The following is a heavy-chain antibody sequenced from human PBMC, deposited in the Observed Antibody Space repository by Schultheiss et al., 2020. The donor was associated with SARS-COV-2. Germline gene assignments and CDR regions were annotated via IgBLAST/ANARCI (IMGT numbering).Heavy chain of an antibody. CDR1: GFTFSSYG. J-gene: IGHJ4*02. CDR2: IWYNGRSK. CDR3: AREWAYCSGGSCYLDY. Sequence: GGSLRLSCAASGFTFSSYGMHWVRQAPGKGLEWVSVIWYNGRSKYYADSVKGRFTISRDNSKNTLYLQMNSLRAEDTAVYYCAREWAYCSGGSCYLDYWGQGTLVTVSS. D-gene: IGHD2-15*01. V-gene: IGHV3-33*08.